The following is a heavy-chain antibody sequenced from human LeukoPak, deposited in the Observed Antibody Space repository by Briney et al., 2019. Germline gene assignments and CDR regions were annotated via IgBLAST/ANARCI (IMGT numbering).Heavy chain of an antibody. CDR3: AGIDGSGSFLFDD. Sequence: SETLSLTCAVYGRSFRGYYWSWIRQPPGKGLEWIGEINHSGNNNYHPSLKNRVTISVDTHKNQYSVTPNSVTAADADVCYCAGIDGSGSFLFDDWGQGTVVSVCS. CDR2: INHSGNN. D-gene: IGHD3-10*01. CDR1: GRSFRGYY. V-gene: IGHV4-34*01. J-gene: IGHJ4*02.